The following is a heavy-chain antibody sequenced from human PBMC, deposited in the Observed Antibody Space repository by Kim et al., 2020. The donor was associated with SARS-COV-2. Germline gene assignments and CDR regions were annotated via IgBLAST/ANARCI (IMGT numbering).Heavy chain of an antibody. D-gene: IGHD3-10*01. Sequence: AQKLQGRVTRTTDTSTSTAYMGLRSLRSDDTAVYYCARGGVLGGYYGMDVWGQGTTVTVSS. CDR3: ARGGVLGGYYGMDV. J-gene: IGHJ6*02. V-gene: IGHV1-18*01.